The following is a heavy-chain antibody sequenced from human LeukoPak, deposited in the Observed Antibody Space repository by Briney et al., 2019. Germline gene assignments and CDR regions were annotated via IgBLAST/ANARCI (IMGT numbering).Heavy chain of an antibody. CDR1: GFTVSDNY. J-gene: IGHJ4*02. CDR3: ASGSRFDY. V-gene: IGHV3-53*04. D-gene: IGHD5/OR15-5a*01. Sequence: GGSLRLSCAASGFTVSDNYMSWVRQAPGKGLEWVSVIYSGGSTYYTDSVKGRFTISRHNSKNTLYLQMNSLRTEDTAVYYCASGSRFDYWGQGTLVTVSS. CDR2: IYSGGST.